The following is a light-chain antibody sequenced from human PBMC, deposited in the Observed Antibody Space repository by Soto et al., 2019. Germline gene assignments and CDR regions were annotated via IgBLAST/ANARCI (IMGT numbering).Light chain of an antibody. CDR1: SSDVGYYNY. CDR2: DVN. Sequence: QSALTQPRSVSGSPGQSVTISCTGSSSDVGYYNYVSWYQQYPGQAPKLIIYDVNKRPSGVPDRFSGSTFANTASLTISGLQLEDDADYYCCSYAGSYSWVFGGGTNDRP. V-gene: IGLV2-11*01. J-gene: IGLJ3*02. CDR3: CSYAGSYSWV.